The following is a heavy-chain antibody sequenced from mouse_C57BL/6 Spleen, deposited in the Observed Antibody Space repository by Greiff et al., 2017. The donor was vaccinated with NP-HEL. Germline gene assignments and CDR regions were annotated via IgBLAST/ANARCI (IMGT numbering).Heavy chain of an antibody. CDR1: GYTFTSYW. CDR2: INPSSGYT. J-gene: IGHJ2*01. V-gene: IGHV1-7*01. D-gene: IGHD2-5*01. Sequence: VQLQQSGAELAKPGASVKLSCKASGYTFTSYWMHWVKQRPGQGLEWIGYINPSSGYTKYNQKFKDKATLTADKSSSTAYMQLSSLTSEDSAVYFCAREDYSNYGYFDYWGQGTTLTVSS. CDR3: AREDYSNYGYFDY.